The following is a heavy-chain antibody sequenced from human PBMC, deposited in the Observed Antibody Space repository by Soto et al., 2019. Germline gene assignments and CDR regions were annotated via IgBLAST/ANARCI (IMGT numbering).Heavy chain of an antibody. V-gene: IGHV1-69*01. Sequence: QVLLVQSGAEMKQPGSSVSVSCRASGDSFTNYAFTWVRQAPGQGPEWLGGIILALGTPHYSQRFQGRLTITADESSSTVYMELGSLRLDDTAVYYCGRYCTNTKCPVGYYLDLWGQGTLLTVSS. CDR3: GRYCTNTKCPVGYYLDL. J-gene: IGHJ5*02. CDR1: GDSFTNYA. CDR2: IILALGTP. D-gene: IGHD2-8*01.